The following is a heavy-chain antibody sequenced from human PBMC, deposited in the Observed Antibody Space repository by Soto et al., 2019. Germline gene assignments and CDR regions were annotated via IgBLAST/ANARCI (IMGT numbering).Heavy chain of an antibody. CDR2: INPGDSDT. J-gene: IGHJ4*02. Sequence: GESLKISCKGSGYNFTDYWIGWVRQMPGKGLEWMGIINPGDSDTRDSPSFQGQVTISADKSISTAYLQWSSLKASDTAMYYCARQGRRRDGYNNIYYFEYWGQGTRVTVSS. V-gene: IGHV5-51*01. CDR3: ARQGRRRDGYNNIYYFEY. D-gene: IGHD4-4*01. CDR1: GYNFTDYW.